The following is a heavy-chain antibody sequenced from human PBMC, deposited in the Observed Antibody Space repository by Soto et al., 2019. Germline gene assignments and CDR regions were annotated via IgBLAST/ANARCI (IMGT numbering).Heavy chain of an antibody. J-gene: IGHJ6*03. CDR2: FSDTGTRT. V-gene: IGHV3-23*01. Sequence: GGSLRLSCVAAGFTFSSAAMNWVRPAPGKGLERVSIFSDTGTRTHYADSVKGRFTISRDNSKNTLYLDMNSLRAEDTAVYYCAKDRGCSGGSCTIGYMDVWGKGTTVTVSS. CDR1: GFTFSSAA. D-gene: IGHD2-15*01. CDR3: AKDRGCSGGSCTIGYMDV.